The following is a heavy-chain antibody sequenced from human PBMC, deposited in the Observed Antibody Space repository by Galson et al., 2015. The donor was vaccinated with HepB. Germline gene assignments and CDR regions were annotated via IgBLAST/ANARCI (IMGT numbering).Heavy chain of an antibody. CDR1: GFTFSTYW. CDR3: VRGSKGMDV. D-gene: IGHD5/OR15-5a*01. CDR2: INQDGSEK. V-gene: IGHV3-7*03. J-gene: IGHJ6*02. Sequence: SLRLSCAASGFTFSTYWMMWVRQAPGKGLEWVANINQDGSEKNYVDSAKGRFTISRDNAKNSLYLQMNSLRAEDTAVYYCVRGSKGMDVWGQGTTVTVSS.